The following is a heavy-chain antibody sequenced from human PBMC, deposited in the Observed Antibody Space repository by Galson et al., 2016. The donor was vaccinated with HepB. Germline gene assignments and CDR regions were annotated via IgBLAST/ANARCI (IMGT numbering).Heavy chain of an antibody. CDR1: RYSFTSYH. CDR2: INPSSGIT. CDR3: TREGTPTGTSQTDGWYNWFDP. D-gene: IGHD4-11*01. Sequence: SVKVSCKASRYSFTSYHMHWVRQAPGQRLEWMGMINPSSGITTYSENFQGRVTMTRDASTTTVYMELASLTSDDAAVYYCTREGTPTGTSQTDGWYNWFDPWGQGTLVTVSS. J-gene: IGHJ5*02. V-gene: IGHV1-46*03.